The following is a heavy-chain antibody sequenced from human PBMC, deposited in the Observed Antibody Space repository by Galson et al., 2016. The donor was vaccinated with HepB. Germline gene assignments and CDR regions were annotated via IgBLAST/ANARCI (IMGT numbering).Heavy chain of an antibody. J-gene: IGHJ6*02. CDR3: ARDSAGNYRYYYGMDV. Sequence: SETLSLTCTVSGGSISSSNYYWGWIRQPPGKGLEWIGSVSYSGSIYHNPSLKSRVIISVDTSKSQFSLKLSSVTAADTALYYCARDSAGNYRYYYGMDVWGQGTTVTVSS. V-gene: IGHV4-39*07. D-gene: IGHD5-24*01. CDR2: VSYSGSI. CDR1: GGSISSSNYY.